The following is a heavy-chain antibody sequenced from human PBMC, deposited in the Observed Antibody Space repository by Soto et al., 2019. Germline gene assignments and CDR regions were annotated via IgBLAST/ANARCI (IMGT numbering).Heavy chain of an antibody. CDR1: GGSISRYY. Sequence: QVQLQESGPGLVKPSETLSLTCTVSGGSISRYYWSWIRQPPGKGLEWIGYIYYSGSTNYNPSLKSRVTISVDTSKNQFSLKLSSVTAADTAVYYCARGHGIPNFDYWGQGTLVTVSS. CDR3: ARGHGIPNFDY. J-gene: IGHJ4*02. D-gene: IGHD1-1*01. V-gene: IGHV4-59*01. CDR2: IYYSGST.